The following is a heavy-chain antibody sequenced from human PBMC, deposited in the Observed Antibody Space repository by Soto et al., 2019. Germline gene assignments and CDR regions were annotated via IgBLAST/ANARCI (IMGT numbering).Heavy chain of an antibody. V-gene: IGHV1-18*01. Sequence: QVQLLQSGAEVKKPGASVKVSCKASGYTFTNYGITWVRQAPGQGLEWMGWISAYNGDTHYTQRLQGRVTMTTDTSTSTDYMELMGLRSDDTAVYYCARVRKLVGYLYYYMDVWGKGTTVTVSS. CDR1: GYTFTNYG. CDR2: ISAYNGDT. J-gene: IGHJ6*03. D-gene: IGHD6-6*01. CDR3: ARVRKLVGYLYYYMDV.